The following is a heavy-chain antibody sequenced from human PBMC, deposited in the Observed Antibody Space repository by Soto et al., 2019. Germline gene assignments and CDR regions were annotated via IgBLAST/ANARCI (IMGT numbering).Heavy chain of an antibody. CDR3: ARGGVQDAFDI. CDR1: GFVVDRTY. J-gene: IGHJ3*02. Sequence: EVQLVETGGGLIQPGGSVRLSCAASGFVVDRTYMTWVRQAPGKGLEWVSVIYSGGGTYYADSVEGRFTISRDTSKNTLHLQMYDLRAEDTALYYCARGGVQDAFDIWGQGTMVTVSS. CDR2: IYSGGGT. V-gene: IGHV3-53*02. D-gene: IGHD1-26*01.